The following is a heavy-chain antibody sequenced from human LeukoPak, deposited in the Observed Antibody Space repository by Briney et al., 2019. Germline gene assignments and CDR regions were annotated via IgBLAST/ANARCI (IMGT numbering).Heavy chain of an antibody. Sequence: SETLSLTCSVSGASISNYYWSWIRQPPGKGLEWIGYIYYSGSTNYNPSLKSRDTISVDTSKNQFSLKLSSVTAADTAVYYCASSMVRGAHLYGMDVWGQGTTVTVSS. V-gene: IGHV4-59*01. J-gene: IGHJ6*02. CDR2: IYYSGST. CDR3: ASSMVRGAHLYGMDV. CDR1: GASISNYY. D-gene: IGHD3-10*01.